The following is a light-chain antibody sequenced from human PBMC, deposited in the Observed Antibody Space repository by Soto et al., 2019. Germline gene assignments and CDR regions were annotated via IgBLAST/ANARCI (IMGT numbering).Light chain of an antibody. J-gene: IGLJ3*02. V-gene: IGLV1-40*01. CDR3: QSYDSSLRGWV. Sequence: QSVLTQPPSVSGAPGQRVTISCTGSSSNIGANYDVHWYQQLPGTAPKLLISGDSNRPSGVPDRFSGSKSGTSASLGITGLQAEDEADYYCQSYDSSLRGWVFGGGTQLTVL. CDR1: SSNIGANYD. CDR2: GDS.